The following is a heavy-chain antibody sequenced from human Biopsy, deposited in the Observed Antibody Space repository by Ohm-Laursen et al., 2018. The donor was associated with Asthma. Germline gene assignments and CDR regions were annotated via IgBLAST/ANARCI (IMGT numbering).Heavy chain of an antibody. CDR1: GFSFDDYA. V-gene: IGHV3-9*01. CDR3: ARDMGAGPNQPPSGSGSSHLYGMDV. J-gene: IGHJ6*02. Sequence: SLRLSCAASGFSFDDYAMFWVRQAPGKGLEWVSGLSWNSGTIGYADSVKGRFTISRDNAKNSLYLQMNSLGPEDTAVYYCARDMGAGPNQPPSGSGSSHLYGMDVWGQGTTVTVSS. CDR2: LSWNSGTI. D-gene: IGHD3-10*01.